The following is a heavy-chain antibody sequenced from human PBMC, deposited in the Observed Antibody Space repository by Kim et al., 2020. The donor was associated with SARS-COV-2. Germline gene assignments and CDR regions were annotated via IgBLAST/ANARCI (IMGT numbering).Heavy chain of an antibody. CDR1: GYSFTAYY. D-gene: IGHD1-26*01. J-gene: IGHJ4*02. CDR2: INLDTGGT. Sequence: ASVKVSCKASGYSFTAYYIHWVRQAPGQGLEWMGWINLDTGGTRYAQKYKGRVTMTRDTSITTAYMEVTTLRPDDTAIYYCARDGVPEGGEFDFWGQGSL. V-gene: IGHV1-2*02. CDR3: ARDGVPEGGEFDF.